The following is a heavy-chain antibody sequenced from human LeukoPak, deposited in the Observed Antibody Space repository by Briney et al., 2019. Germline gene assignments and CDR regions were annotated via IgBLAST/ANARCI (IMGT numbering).Heavy chain of an antibody. CDR3: AKSTSPLYYYYGMDV. V-gene: IGHV3-23*01. CDR2: ISGSGGST. Sequence: GGSLRLSCAASGFTFSNYAMSWVRQAPGKGLGWVSTISGSGGSTYYADSVKGRFTISRDNSKNTLYLQLNSLRAEDTAVYYCAKSTSPLYYYYGMDVWGQGTTVTVSS. CDR1: GFTFSNYA. J-gene: IGHJ6*02. D-gene: IGHD2-2*01.